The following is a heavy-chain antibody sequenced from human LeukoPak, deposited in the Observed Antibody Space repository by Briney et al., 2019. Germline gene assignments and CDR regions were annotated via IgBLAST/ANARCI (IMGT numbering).Heavy chain of an antibody. D-gene: IGHD6-19*01. J-gene: IGHJ4*01. CDR1: GYTFTGYY. CDR3: ARAVAGIDY. Sequence: ASVKVSCKASGYTFTGYYLHWVRQAPGQGLEWMGWINPNSRVTNYAQNFQGRVTMTRDTSISTGYMELSRLRSDDTALYYCARAVAGIDYWGQGTLVTVSS. V-gene: IGHV1-2*02. CDR2: INPNSRVT.